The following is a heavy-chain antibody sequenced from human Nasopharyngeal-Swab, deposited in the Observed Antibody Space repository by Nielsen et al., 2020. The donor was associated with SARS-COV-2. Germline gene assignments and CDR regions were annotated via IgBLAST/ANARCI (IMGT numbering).Heavy chain of an antibody. CDR1: GFTFSSYS. D-gene: IGHD3-22*01. Sequence: GESLKISCAASGFTFSSYSMNWVRQAPGKGLEWVSSISSSSSYIYYADSVKGRFTISRDNAKNSLYLQMSSLRAEDTAVYYCARDQILQEYYYDSSGYWGIDYWGQGALVTVSS. J-gene: IGHJ4*02. CDR2: ISSSSSYI. V-gene: IGHV3-21*01. CDR3: ARDQILQEYYYDSSGYWGIDY.